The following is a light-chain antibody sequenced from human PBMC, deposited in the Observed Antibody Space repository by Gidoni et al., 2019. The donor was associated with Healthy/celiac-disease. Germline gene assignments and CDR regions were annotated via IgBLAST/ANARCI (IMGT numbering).Light chain of an antibody. V-gene: IGKV1-39*01. CDR1: QSISSY. Sequence: DIQMTQHPSSLSAAVGDRVTITCRASQSISSYLNWYQQKPGKAPKLLIYAASSLQSGVPSRFSGSGSGTDFTLTISSLQPEDFAAYYCQQCYSTPGSFGQGTKLEIK. CDR3: QQCYSTPGS. J-gene: IGKJ2*03. CDR2: AAS.